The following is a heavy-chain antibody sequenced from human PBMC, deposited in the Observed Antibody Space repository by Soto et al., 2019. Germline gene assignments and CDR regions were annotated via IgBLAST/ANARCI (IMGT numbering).Heavy chain of an antibody. V-gene: IGHV4-30-2*01. CDR1: GGSISSGGYS. CDR2: IYHSGST. Sequence: SETLSLTCAVSGGSISSGGYSWSWIRQPPGKGLEWIGYIYHSGSTYYNPSLKSRVTISVDRSKNQFSLKLSSVTAADTAVYYCARGGGTGLAYWGQGTLVTVSS. CDR3: ARGGGTGLAY. D-gene: IGHD3-9*01. J-gene: IGHJ4*02.